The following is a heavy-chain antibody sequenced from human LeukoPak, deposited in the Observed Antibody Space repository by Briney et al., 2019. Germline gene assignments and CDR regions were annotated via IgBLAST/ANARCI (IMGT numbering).Heavy chain of an antibody. J-gene: IGHJ4*02. CDR1: GFSFSDSA. CDR3: TRLLAEGY. V-gene: IGHV3-73*01. CDR2: IRGKANSYAT. Sequence: GGSLRLSCAASGFSFSDSAIYWVRQASGKGLEWVGRIRGKANSYATAYAASVKGRFTISRDDSKNTAYLQMNSLKTEDTAVYYCTRLLAEGYWGQGTLVTVSS.